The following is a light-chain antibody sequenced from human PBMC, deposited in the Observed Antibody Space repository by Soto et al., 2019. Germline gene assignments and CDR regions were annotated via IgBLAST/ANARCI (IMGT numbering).Light chain of an antibody. J-gene: IGKJ1*01. CDR3: QQYYNWPT. Sequence: EIVLTQSPATLSLSPGERATLSCRASQSVSSYLAWYQQKPGQAPRLLIYDASNRATGIPARFSGSGSGTHFTLTISSLERGDFAVYYCQQYYNWPTFGQGTKVDIK. V-gene: IGKV3-11*01. CDR2: DAS. CDR1: QSVSSY.